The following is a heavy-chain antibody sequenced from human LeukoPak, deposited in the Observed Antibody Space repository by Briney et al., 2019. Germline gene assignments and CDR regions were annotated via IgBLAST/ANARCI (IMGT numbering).Heavy chain of an antibody. J-gene: IGHJ4*02. D-gene: IGHD6-19*01. CDR2: MNPNSGNT. Sequence: ASVKVSCKASGYTFTNYDINWVRQATGQGLEWMGWMNPNSGNTGYAQKFQGRVTMTRNTSISTAYMELSSLRSEDTAVYYCARGGEQWLVGSDYYFDYWGQGTLVTVSS. CDR3: ARGGEQWLVGSDYYFDY. CDR1: GYTFTNYD. V-gene: IGHV1-8*01.